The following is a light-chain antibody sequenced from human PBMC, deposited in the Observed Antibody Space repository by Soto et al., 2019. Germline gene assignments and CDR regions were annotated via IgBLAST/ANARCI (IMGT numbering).Light chain of an antibody. J-gene: IGLJ2*01. CDR1: SSDVGSYKL. Sequence: QSALTQPASVSGSPGQSITISCTGTSSDVGSYKLVSWYQQHPGRAPKLIIYDGSKRPSGVSNRFSGTKFGNTASLTISGVQAEDEADYHCCSYAGGITPHVLFGGGTKLTVL. CDR2: DGS. CDR3: CSYAGGITPHVL. V-gene: IGLV2-23*01.